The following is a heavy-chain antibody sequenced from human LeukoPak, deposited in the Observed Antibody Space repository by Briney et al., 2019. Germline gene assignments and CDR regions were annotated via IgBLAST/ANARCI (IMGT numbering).Heavy chain of an antibody. CDR3: ARDLSGGQLGFDY. D-gene: IGHD6-13*01. V-gene: IGHV3-66*01. CDR1: GFNFGSYS. Sequence: GGSLRLSCAASGFNFGSYSMTWVRQAPGKGLEWVSVIYSGGSTYYADSVKGRFTISRDNSKNTLYLQMNSLRAEDTAVYYCARDLSGGQLGFDYWGQGTLVTVSS. J-gene: IGHJ4*02. CDR2: IYSGGST.